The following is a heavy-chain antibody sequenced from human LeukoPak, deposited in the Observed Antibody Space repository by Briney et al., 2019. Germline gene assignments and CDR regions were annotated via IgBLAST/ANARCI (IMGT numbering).Heavy chain of an antibody. CDR1: GFTVNSNH. J-gene: IGHJ4*02. CDR2: IYRSGNT. D-gene: IGHD6-19*01. V-gene: IGHV3-66*01. CDR3: AKDAGVAGRIRAFDY. Sequence: PGGSLRLSCAVSGFTVNSNHMSWVRQAPGKGLGWVSVIYRSGNTNYADSVKGRFTISRDNSKNTLYLQMNSLRAEDTAVYYCAKDAGVAGRIRAFDYWGQGTLVTVSS.